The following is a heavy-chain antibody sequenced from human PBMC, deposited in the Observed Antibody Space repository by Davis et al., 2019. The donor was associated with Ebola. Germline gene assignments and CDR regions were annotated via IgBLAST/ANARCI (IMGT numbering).Heavy chain of an antibody. CDR1: CCPFLRFS. J-gene: IGHJ6*02. Sequence: SVQVSCKASCCPFLRFSFSWVRQAPGQGLEWMGGIIPIFGTANYAQKFQGRVTITADESTSTAYMELSSLRSEDTAVYYCAVAVAAALKYYYYGMDVWGQGTTVTVSS. V-gene: IGHV1-69*01. CDR2: IIPIFGTA. D-gene: IGHD6-19*01. CDR3: AVAVAAALKYYYYGMDV.